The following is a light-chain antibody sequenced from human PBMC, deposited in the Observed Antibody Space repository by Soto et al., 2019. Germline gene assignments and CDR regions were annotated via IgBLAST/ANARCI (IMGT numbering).Light chain of an antibody. Sequence: QSVLTQPASVSGSPGQSITISCTGTSGDIGGYNYVSWYQQHPAKAPKLMIYDVSNRPSGVSNRFSGSKSGNTASLTISGLQAEDEADYYCSSYTGSSTLVIFGGGTKLTVL. CDR2: DVS. CDR3: SSYTGSSTLVI. CDR1: SGDIGGYNY. V-gene: IGLV2-14*03. J-gene: IGLJ2*01.